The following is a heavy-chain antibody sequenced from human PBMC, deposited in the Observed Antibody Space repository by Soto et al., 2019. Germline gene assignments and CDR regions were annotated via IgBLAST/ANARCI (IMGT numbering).Heavy chain of an antibody. D-gene: IGHD5-18*01. V-gene: IGHV1-69*13. CDR1: GYTFSTYA. CDR3: ASGIQLWLRRINNGYSG. J-gene: IGHJ4*02. Sequence: GASVKVACKSPGYTFSTYAIICVRHSPGQGLEWMGGIIPMFGTANYAQRFQDRVTITADESTNTVYMELSSLRSEDTAVYFCASGIQLWLRRINNGYSGWGQGTLVTVSS. CDR2: IIPMFGTA.